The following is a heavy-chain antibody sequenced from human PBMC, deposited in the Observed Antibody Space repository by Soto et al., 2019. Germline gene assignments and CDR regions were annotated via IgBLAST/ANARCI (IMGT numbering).Heavy chain of an antibody. J-gene: IGHJ6*02. CDR2: IIPIFGTA. D-gene: IGHD2-8*01. CDR3: ARGDCTNGVCYPETYYYYGMDV. V-gene: IGHV1-69*13. Sequence: SVKVSYKASGGTFSSYAISWVRQAPGQGLEWMGGIIPIFGTANYAQKFQGRVTITADESTSTAYMELSSLRSEDTAVYYCARGDCTNGVCYPETYYYYGMDVWGQGTTVTVSS. CDR1: GGTFSSYA.